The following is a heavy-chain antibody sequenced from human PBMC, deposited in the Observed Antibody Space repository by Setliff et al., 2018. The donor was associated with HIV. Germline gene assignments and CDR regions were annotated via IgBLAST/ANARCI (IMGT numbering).Heavy chain of an antibody. V-gene: IGHV4-39*01. Sequence: PSETLSLTCTVSGGSISRGSYSWGWIRQPPGKGLEWIGSISYTGITNYNPSLKSRVTISVDTSQNQFSLKLSSATAADTAVYYCARSRLHYYDSSGYYPSYFDYWGQGTLVTVSS. CDR2: ISYTGIT. CDR1: GGSISRGSYS. CDR3: ARSRLHYYDSSGYYPSYFDY. D-gene: IGHD3-22*01. J-gene: IGHJ4*02.